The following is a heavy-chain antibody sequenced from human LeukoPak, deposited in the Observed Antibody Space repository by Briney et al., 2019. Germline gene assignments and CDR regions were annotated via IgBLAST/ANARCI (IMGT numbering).Heavy chain of an antibody. CDR1: GDSIKSGTYY. D-gene: IGHD1-14*01. V-gene: IGHV4-39*01. Sequence: SETLSLACTVSGDSIKSGTYYWTWIRQYPGKALQWIGSVDKSGRTFYSPSLRSRVTISFGTARDQFSLNLTSVSAADTATYYCSRQAPAETKLYTIPGVWGQGTPVIVSS. CDR3: SRQAPAETKLYTIPGV. J-gene: IGHJ6*02. CDR2: VDKSGRT.